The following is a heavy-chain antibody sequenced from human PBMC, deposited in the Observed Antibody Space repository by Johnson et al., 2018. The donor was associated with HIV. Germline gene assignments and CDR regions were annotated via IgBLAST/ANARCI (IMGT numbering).Heavy chain of an antibody. Sequence: VQLVESGGGVVQPGGSLRLSCAVSGFSVSNNYMSWVRQAPGKGLEWVSIIYSGGRTYHADSVKGRFTLSRDNSKNTLYLQMNSLRAEDTAVYYCARDRGVFWNNDYKGDAFDIWGQGTMVTVSS. CDR2: IYSGGRT. CDR1: GFSVSNNY. J-gene: IGHJ3*02. CDR3: ARDRGVFWNNDYKGDAFDI. V-gene: IGHV3-53*01. D-gene: IGHD3-3*01.